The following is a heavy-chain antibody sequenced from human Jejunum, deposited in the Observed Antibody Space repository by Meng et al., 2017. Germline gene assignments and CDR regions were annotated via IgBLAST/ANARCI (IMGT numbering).Heavy chain of an antibody. CDR1: GGSITSNDYY. J-gene: IGHJ4*02. CDR3: ARHDLFTI. D-gene: IGHD3-10*01. V-gene: IGHV4-30-4*01. CDR2: IQYSGTT. Sequence: QVQLQQSGPGLVKPSQTLSLTCTVSGGSITSNDYYCSWIRQPPGKGLEWIGFIQYSGTTYYSPSLKSRVTISTDTSQKQCSLKLSSVTAADTAVYYCARHDLFTIWGQGTLVTVSS.